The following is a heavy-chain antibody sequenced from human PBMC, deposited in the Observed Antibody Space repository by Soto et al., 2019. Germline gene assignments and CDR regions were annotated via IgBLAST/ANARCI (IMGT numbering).Heavy chain of an antibody. CDR2: TYYSENT. CDR1: GGSISSGGYY. D-gene: IGHD6-19*01. Sequence: TLSLTGTVSGGSISSGGYYGNWIRQHPGKGLEWIGYTYYSENTYYNPSLNSRITISADTSKNQFSLKLSSVTAADTAVYYCARLSSSGWPIDSWGQGALVIVSS. J-gene: IGHJ4*02. V-gene: IGHV4-31*03. CDR3: ARLSSSGWPIDS.